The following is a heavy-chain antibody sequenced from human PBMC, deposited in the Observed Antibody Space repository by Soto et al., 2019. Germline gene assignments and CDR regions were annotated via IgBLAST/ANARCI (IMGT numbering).Heavy chain of an antibody. D-gene: IGHD6-13*01. Sequence: QVQLVQSGAEVKKVGASVKVSCKASGYAFTTFDISWVRQAPGQGLEWMGWISAYNGNTNYAQKLQGRVTMTTDTSTSTAYRELRSLRSDDTAVYYCAREGSSSWNNFDYWGQGTLVTVSS. CDR1: GYAFTTFD. J-gene: IGHJ4*02. CDR3: AREGSSSWNNFDY. V-gene: IGHV1-18*01. CDR2: ISAYNGNT.